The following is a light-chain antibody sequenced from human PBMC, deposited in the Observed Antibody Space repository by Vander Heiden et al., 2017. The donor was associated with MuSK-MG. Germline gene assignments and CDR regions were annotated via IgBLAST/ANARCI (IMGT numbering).Light chain of an antibody. CDR1: QSVSRF. CDR2: DIS. CDR3: QYNNN. V-gene: IGKV3-11*01. Sequence: IVLTQSPATLSLSPGERVTLSCGASQSVSRFLAWYQQKPGQAPRLLIHDISRRATGIQARFSGSGSGTDFTRTISSLEPEDFEGYDGQYNNNFGQGTRLEIK. J-gene: IGKJ5*01.